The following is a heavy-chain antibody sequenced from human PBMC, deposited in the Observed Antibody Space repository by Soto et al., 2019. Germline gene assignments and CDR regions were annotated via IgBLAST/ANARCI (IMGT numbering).Heavy chain of an antibody. V-gene: IGHV4-34*01. CDR3: ARSHIYCTNGVCYTGYFDY. J-gene: IGHJ4*02. CDR2: INHSGST. D-gene: IGHD2-8*01. Sequence: SETLSLTCAVYGGSFSGYYWSWIRQPPGEGLEWIGEINHSGSTNYNPSLKSRVTISVDTPKNQFSLKLSSVTAADTAVYYCARSHIYCTNGVCYTGYFDYWGQGILVTVSS. CDR1: GGSFSGYY.